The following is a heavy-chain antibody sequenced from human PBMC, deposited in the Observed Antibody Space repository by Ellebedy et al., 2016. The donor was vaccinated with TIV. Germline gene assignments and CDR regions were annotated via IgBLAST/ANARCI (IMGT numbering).Heavy chain of an antibody. CDR1: GFSLSSYW. J-gene: IGHJ4*02. V-gene: IGHV3-7*01. D-gene: IGHD3-10*01. CDR3: GRAIGSGSCY. Sequence: GESLKISCAASGFSLSSYWMHWVRQAPGKGLEWVANIKQDGSETYYVDSVKGRFTISRDNAKNSLYLQMNSLRAEDTAVYFCGRAIGSGSCYWGQGTLVTVSS. CDR2: IKQDGSET.